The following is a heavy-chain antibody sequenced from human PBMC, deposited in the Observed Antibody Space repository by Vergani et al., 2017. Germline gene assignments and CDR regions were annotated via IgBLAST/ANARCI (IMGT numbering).Heavy chain of an antibody. D-gene: IGHD3-9*01. CDR1: GFTFSSYD. CDR3: AKGARYYDILSRRLNYFDY. V-gene: IGHV3-30*18. J-gene: IGHJ4*02. Sequence: VQLVESGGGLVQPGGSLRLSCAASGFTFSSYDMHWVRQATGKGLEWVAVISYDGSNKYYADSVKGRFTISRDNSKNTLYLQMNSLRAEDTAVYYCAKGARYYDILSRRLNYFDYWGQGTLVTVSS. CDR2: ISYDGSNK.